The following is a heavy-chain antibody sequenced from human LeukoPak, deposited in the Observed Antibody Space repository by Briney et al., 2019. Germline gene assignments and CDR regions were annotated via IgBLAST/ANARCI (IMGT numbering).Heavy chain of an antibody. CDR3: AREGGSGDSTCYNCRYLGF. Sequence: GGSLSLSCAASGFTFSDYYMSWIRQTPGKGLEWVSYISSTGSTINYADSVKGRFTISRDNAKNSLYLQMNSLRAEDTAVYYCAREGGSGDSTCYNCRYLGFWGQGTQVSVSS. J-gene: IGHJ4*02. CDR1: GFTFSDYY. D-gene: IGHD2-2*01. V-gene: IGHV3-11*04. CDR2: ISSTGSTI.